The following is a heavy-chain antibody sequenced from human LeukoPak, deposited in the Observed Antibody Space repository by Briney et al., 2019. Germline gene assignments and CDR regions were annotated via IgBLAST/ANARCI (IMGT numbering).Heavy chain of an antibody. J-gene: IGHJ4*02. V-gene: IGHV3-30-3*01. CDR1: GFTFSSYA. CDR3: ARGGEDYSHFDY. Sequence: PGRSLRLSCAASGFTFSSYAMHWVRQAPGKGLEWVAVISYDGSNKYYADSVKGRFTISRDNSKNTLYLQMNSLRAEDTAVYYCARGGEDYSHFDYWGQGTLVTASS. D-gene: IGHD2-21*01. CDR2: ISYDGSNK.